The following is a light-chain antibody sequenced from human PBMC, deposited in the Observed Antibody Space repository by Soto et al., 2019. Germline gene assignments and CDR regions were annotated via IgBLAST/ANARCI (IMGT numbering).Light chain of an antibody. Sequence: EIVLTPFPAILSLSQGERATLSCRASQSVSSTYLAWYQQRPGQAPRFLIFGASSRATGIPDRFSGSGSGTDFTLTISRLEPEDFAVYFCQQYGSSPTFGQGTKVDIK. J-gene: IGKJ1*01. CDR1: QSVSSTY. CDR2: GAS. V-gene: IGKV3-20*01. CDR3: QQYGSSPT.